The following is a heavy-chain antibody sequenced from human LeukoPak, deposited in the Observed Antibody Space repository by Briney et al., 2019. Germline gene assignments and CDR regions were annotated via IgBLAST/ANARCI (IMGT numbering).Heavy chain of an antibody. V-gene: IGHV4-39*07. J-gene: IGHJ4*02. D-gene: IGHD6-19*01. CDR1: GGSISSSSYY. CDR3: ARGKDTSALLFPY. Sequence: SETLSLTCTVSGGSISSSSYYWGWIRQPPGKGLEWIGEIFPSGSTNYNPSLKSRTTISIDKSENQFSLKLSSVTAADTAVYYCARGKDTSALLFPYWGQGTLVTVSS. CDR2: IFPSGST.